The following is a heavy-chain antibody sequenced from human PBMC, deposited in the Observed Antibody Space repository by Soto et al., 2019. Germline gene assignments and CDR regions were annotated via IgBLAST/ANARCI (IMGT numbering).Heavy chain of an antibody. V-gene: IGHV3-11*01. J-gene: IGHJ6*02. CDR3: ARAGNIWFGEFYGMDV. CDR2: TSSSGSTI. D-gene: IGHD3-10*01. Sequence: GGSLRLSCAASGFTFSDYYMSWIRQAPGKGLEWVSYTSSSGSTIYYADSVKGRFTISGDNAKNSLYLQMNSLRAEDTAVYYCARAGNIWFGEFYGMDVWGQGTTVTVSS. CDR1: GFTFSDYY.